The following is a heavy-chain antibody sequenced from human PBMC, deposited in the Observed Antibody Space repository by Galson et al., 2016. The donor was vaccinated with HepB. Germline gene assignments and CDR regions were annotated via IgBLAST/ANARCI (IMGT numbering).Heavy chain of an antibody. J-gene: IGHJ4*02. V-gene: IGHV1-2*02. D-gene: IGHD3-16*02. CDR1: GYRFTGQY. CDR3: ARGPYYDYIWGSYRAFFDY. Sequence: AVKVSCKASGYRFTGQYMHWVRQAPGQGLEWMGWINPNSGGTNYAQKFQGRVTMTRDTSISTAYMALGRLRSDDTAVYYCARGPYYDYIWGSYRAFFDYWGQGTLVTVSS. CDR2: INPNSGGT.